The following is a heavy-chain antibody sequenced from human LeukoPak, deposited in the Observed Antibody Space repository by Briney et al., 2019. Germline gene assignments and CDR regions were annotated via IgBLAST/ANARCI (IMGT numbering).Heavy chain of an antibody. D-gene: IGHD2-21*01. V-gene: IGHV3-23*01. CDR2: ISGSGGST. CDR3: AKFLPTHIVVANYYFDY. Sequence: PGGSLRLSCAASGFTFSSYAMSWVHQAPGKGLEWVSAISGSGGSTYYADSVKGRFTISRDNSKDTLYLQMNSLRAEDTAVYDCAKFLPTHIVVANYYFDYWGQGTLVTVSS. CDR1: GFTFSSYA. J-gene: IGHJ4*02.